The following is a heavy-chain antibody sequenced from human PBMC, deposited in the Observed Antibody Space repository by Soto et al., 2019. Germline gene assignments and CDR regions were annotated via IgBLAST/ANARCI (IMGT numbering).Heavy chain of an antibody. Sequence: GGSLRLSCAASGFTFSSYAMHWVRQAPGKGLEWVAVISYDGSNKYYADSVKGRFTISRDKCKNTLYLQMNSMRAEYTAVYYCARAAYYYDSSGYYYVGGAFDYWCQGXLVTVYS. V-gene: IGHV3-30-3*01. D-gene: IGHD3-22*01. CDR1: GFTFSSYA. CDR2: ISYDGSNK. CDR3: ARAAYYYDSSGYYYVGGAFDY. J-gene: IGHJ4*02.